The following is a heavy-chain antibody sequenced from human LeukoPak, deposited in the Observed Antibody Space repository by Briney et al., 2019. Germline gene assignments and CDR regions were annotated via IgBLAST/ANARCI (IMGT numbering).Heavy chain of an antibody. CDR2: IDWNGGTT. CDR3: TRGGPYRYCSSASCFSDF. D-gene: IGHD2-15*01. V-gene: IGHV3-20*03. Sequence: WVRQPPGQGLEWVSVIDWNGGTTGYADSVKGRFTISRDNAKNSLYLQMNSLRVDDTALYYCTRGGPYRYCSSASCFSDFWGQGTLVTVSS. J-gene: IGHJ4*02.